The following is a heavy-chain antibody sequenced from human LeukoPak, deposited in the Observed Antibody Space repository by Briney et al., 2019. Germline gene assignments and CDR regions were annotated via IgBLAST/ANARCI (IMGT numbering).Heavy chain of an antibody. CDR3: AMGASSGYYSSY. V-gene: IGHV1-69*05. CDR1: GGTLSSYA. D-gene: IGHD3-22*01. Sequence: SVKVSCKASGGTLSSYAISWVRHAPGHGLEWMGRIIPIFGTANYAQKFQGRVTITTDESTSTAYMELSSLRSDVTAVYYCAMGASSGYYSSYWGQGTLVTVSS. J-gene: IGHJ4*02. CDR2: IIPIFGTA.